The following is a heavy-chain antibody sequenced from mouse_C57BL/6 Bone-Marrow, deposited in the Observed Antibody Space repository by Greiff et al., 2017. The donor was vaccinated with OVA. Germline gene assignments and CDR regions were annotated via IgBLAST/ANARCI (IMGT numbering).Heavy chain of an antibody. CDR3: ARSYYSNPYFDY. V-gene: IGHV1-54*01. CDR1: GYAFTNYL. D-gene: IGHD2-5*01. J-gene: IGHJ2*01. Sequence: QVQLQQSGAELVRPGTSVKVSCKASGYAFTNYLIEWVKQRPGQGLEWIGVINPGSGGTNYNEKFKGKATLTADKSSSTAYMHLSSLTSEDSAVYFCARSYYSNPYFDYWGQGTTLTVSS. CDR2: INPGSGGT.